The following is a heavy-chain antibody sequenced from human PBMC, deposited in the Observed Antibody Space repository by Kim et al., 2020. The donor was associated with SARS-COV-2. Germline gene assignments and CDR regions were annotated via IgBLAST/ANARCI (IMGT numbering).Heavy chain of an antibody. CDR1: GFTFSSYW. V-gene: IGHV3-74*01. D-gene: IGHD3-22*01. Sequence: GGSLRLSCAASGFTFSSYWMHWVRQAPGKGLVWVARIDGDGGGTSYADSVQGRFSVSRDNAKDTLYLQMNSLRAEDTAVYYCARGRPDAFDSGGYYWG. CDR3: ARGRPDAFDSGGYY. CDR2: IDGDGGGT. J-gene: IGHJ4*01.